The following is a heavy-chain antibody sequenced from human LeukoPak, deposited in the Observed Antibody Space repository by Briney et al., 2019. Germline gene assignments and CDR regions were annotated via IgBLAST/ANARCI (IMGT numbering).Heavy chain of an antibody. CDR1: GGSISSYY. V-gene: IGHV4-59*01. J-gene: IGHJ4*02. CDR3: ARDRERGSSWFLDY. Sequence: SETLSLTCTVSGGSISSYYWSWIRQPPGKGLEWLGYIYYSGSTNYNPSPKSRVTISVDTSKNQFSLKLSSVTAADTAVYYCARDRERGSSWFLDYWGQGTLVTVSS. CDR2: IYYSGST. D-gene: IGHD6-13*01.